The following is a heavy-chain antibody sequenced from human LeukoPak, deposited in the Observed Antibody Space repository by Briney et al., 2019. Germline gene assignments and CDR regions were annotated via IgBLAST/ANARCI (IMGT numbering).Heavy chain of an antibody. V-gene: IGHV3-23*01. CDR1: GFTFSSYA. J-gene: IGHJ4*02. Sequence: GGSLRLSCAASGFTFSSYAMSWVRQAPGKGLEWVSAISGSGGSTYYADSVKGRFTISRDNSKNTLYLQMNSLRAEDTAVYYCAKVPNYDSSGYYYWFFDHWGQGTLVTVSS. CDR2: ISGSGGST. CDR3: AKVPNYDSSGYYYWFFDH. D-gene: IGHD3-22*01.